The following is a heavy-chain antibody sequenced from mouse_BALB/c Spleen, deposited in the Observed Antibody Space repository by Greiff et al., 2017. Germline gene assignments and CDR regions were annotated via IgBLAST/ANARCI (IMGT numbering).Heavy chain of an antibody. CDR2: ISSGSSTI. V-gene: IGHV5-17*02. Sequence: EVKVVESGGGLVQPGGSRKLSCAASGFTFSSFGMHWVRQAPEKGLEWVAYISSGSSTIYYADTVKGRFTISRDNPKNTLFLQMTSLRSEDTAMYYCARGGRGALITTDYAMDYWGQGTSVTVSS. J-gene: IGHJ4*01. CDR3: ARGGRGALITTDYAMDY. D-gene: IGHD2-4*01. CDR1: GFTFSSFG.